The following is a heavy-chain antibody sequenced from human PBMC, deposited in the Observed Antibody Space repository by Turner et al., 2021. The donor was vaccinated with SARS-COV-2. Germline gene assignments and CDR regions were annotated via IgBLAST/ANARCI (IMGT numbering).Heavy chain of an antibody. V-gene: IGHV4-39*01. CDR3: AGGDVVIGTTHYGMDV. Sequence: LPRQRTSAGLGKRVEPRARRSTDYGGSISSSSYYWGWIRQPPGKGLEWIGSIYYSGSTYYNPSLKSRVTIAVDTTQDQLSTGVRTVAAPDTVVYYYAGGDVVIGTTHYGMDVWGQGTTVTVSS. D-gene: IGHD1-26*01. J-gene: IGHJ6*02. CDR2: IYYSGST. CDR1: GGSISSSSYY.